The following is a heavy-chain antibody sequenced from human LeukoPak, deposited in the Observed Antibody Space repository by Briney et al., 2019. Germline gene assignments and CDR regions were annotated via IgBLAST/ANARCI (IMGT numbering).Heavy chain of an antibody. V-gene: IGHV3-23*01. CDR2: ISGSGAKT. CDR1: GFTFRSYA. J-gene: IGHJ3*01. CDR3: AQGDSYYDFLLSV. D-gene: IGHD3-3*01. Sequence: PGTSLRLSCEASGFTFRSYAMTWVRQAPGKGLEWVSAISGSGAKTYYADSVKGRFTISRDNSRNTLYLQMNSLRAEDTAVYYCAQGDSYYDFLLSVWGQGTVVTVSS.